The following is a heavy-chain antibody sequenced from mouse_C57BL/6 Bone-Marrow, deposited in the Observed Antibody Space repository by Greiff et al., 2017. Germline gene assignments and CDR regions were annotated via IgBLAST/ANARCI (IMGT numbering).Heavy chain of an antibody. Sequence: VQLQQSGAELVRPGASVKLSCTASGFNIKDDYMHWVKQRPEQGLEWIGWIDPENGDTEYASKFQGKAPITADTSSNTAYLQLSSLTSEDTAVYYCTVYGPWFAYWGQGTLVTVSA. CDR2: IDPENGDT. D-gene: IGHD1-1*01. J-gene: IGHJ3*01. V-gene: IGHV14-4*01. CDR1: GFNIKDDY. CDR3: TVYGPWFAY.